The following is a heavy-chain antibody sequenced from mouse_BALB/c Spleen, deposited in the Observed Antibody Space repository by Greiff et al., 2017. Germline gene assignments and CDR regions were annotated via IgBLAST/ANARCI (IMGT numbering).Heavy chain of an antibody. CDR1: GYSITSGYY. CDR2: ISYDGSN. V-gene: IGHV3-6*02. D-gene: IGHD4-1*01. CDR3: ARDLTVDY. Sequence: EVQLVESGPGLVKPSQSLSLTCSVTGYSITSGYYWNWIRQFPGNKLEWMGYISYDGSNNYNPSLKNRISITRDTSKNQFFLKLNSVTTEDTATYYCARDLTVDYWGQGTSVTVSS. J-gene: IGHJ4*01.